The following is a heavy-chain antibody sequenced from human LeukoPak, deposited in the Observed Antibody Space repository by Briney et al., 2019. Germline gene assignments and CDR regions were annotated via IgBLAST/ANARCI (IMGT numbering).Heavy chain of an antibody. D-gene: IGHD3-9*01. CDR2: IHHSGST. J-gene: IGHJ5*02. CDR1: GASIGSGSDY. CDR3: ARLPSGYPDWFDP. V-gene: IGHV4-39*01. Sequence: PSETLSLTWTVSGASIGSGSDYNWGWIRQPPGKGLEWIGTIHHSGSTYYNPSLKSRVTISIATPKNQFFLNLASVTAADTAVYYCARLPSGYPDWFDPWGQGSLVTVSS.